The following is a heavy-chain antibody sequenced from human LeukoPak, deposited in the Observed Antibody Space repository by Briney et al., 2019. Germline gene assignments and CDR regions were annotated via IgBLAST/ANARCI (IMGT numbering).Heavy chain of an antibody. CDR2: IKQDGSEK. V-gene: IGHV3-7*01. CDR1: GFTFSNYW. J-gene: IGHJ6*02. Sequence: GGSLRLSCAASGFTFSNYWMSWVRQAPGKGLEWVANIKQDGSEKYYVDSVKGRFTISRDNAKNSLYLQMNSLRAEDTAVYYCARQRGAGMDVWGQGTTVTVSS. CDR3: ARQRGAGMDV.